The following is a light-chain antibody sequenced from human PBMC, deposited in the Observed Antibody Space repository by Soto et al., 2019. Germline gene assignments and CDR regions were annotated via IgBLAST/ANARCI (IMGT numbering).Light chain of an antibody. V-gene: IGKV3-11*01. CDR1: QSVTTY. Sequence: EIVLTQSPDTLSLSQGERSTLXXRASQSVTTYLAWYQQKPGQAPRLLXXDASNRATGIPARFSGSGSGTDFTLTISSLEPEDFAVYYCQQRSNWPPLISFGQGTRLEIK. CDR2: DAS. CDR3: QQRSNWPPLIS. J-gene: IGKJ5*01.